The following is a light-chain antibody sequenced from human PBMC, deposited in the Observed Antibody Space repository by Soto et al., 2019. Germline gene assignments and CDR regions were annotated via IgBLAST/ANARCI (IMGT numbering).Light chain of an antibody. V-gene: IGKV1-17*01. Sequence: DIQMTQSPSSLFASVGDRVSITCRASQGIRNNLGWYQQRPGKAPKRLIYGTSNLQTGVPSRFSGSGYGTDFTLTISSLQPEDSATYYCLQDINYPWTFGQGTKVDIK. J-gene: IGKJ1*01. CDR2: GTS. CDR1: QGIRNN. CDR3: LQDINYPWT.